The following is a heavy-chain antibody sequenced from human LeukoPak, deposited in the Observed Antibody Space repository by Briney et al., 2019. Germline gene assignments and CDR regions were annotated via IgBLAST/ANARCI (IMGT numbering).Heavy chain of an antibody. CDR1: GFTFSSYD. Sequence: GESLRLSCAASGFTFSSYDMHWVRHATGKGLEWVSAIGTAGDTYYPGSVKGRFTISRENAKNSLYLQMNSLRAGDTAVYYCARRRPLRRTGTDYYYYGMDVWGQGTTVTVSS. CDR2: IGTAGDT. J-gene: IGHJ6*02. CDR3: ARRRPLRRTGTDYYYYGMDV. V-gene: IGHV3-13*01. D-gene: IGHD1-1*01.